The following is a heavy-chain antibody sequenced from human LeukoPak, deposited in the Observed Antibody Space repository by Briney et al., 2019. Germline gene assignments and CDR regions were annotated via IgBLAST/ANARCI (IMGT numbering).Heavy chain of an antibody. V-gene: IGHV3-15*01. CDR1: GFTSSNAW. J-gene: IGHJ4*02. CDR2: IKSKTDGGTT. D-gene: IGHD4-23*01. CDR3: AKGGQNYGGNSGY. Sequence: GGSLRLSCAASGFTSSNAWMSWVRQAPGKGLEWVGRIKSKTDGGTTDFGAPVKGRFTISRDDSKNTLYLQMNSLKTEDTAVYYCAKGGQNYGGNSGYWGQGTLVTVSS.